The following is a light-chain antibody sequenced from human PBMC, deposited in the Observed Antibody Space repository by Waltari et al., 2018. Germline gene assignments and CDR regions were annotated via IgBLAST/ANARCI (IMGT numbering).Light chain of an antibody. CDR1: QTINNNF. V-gene: IGKV3-20*01. J-gene: IGKJ4*01. CDR2: GAS. Sequence: IVLTQSPDTLSSSPGQRATPSFRARQTINNNFLVWYQQKPGQAPRLLIHGASSRATGFPDRFSGSGSGTDFTLTISRLEPEDVAVYYCQQYDGSILTFGGGTKVEI. CDR3: QQYDGSILT.